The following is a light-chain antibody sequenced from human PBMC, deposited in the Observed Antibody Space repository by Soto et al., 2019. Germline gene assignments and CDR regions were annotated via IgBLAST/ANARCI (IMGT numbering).Light chain of an antibody. CDR1: QTINNRY. Sequence: EIVLTQSPGTLSLSPGERATLSCRASQTINNRYLAWYQQKPGQAPRLIIYDASSRTTVIRDRFSGSGSGTNFTLTISRLELEDFEVYYCQQFASSPGSTFGSRTKMDMK. V-gene: IGKV3-20*01. CDR2: DAS. CDR3: QQFASSPGST. J-gene: IGKJ3*01.